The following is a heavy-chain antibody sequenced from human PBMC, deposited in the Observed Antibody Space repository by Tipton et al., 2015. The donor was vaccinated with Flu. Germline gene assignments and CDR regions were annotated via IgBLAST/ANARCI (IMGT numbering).Heavy chain of an antibody. D-gene: IGHD3-3*01. J-gene: IGHJ3*02. CDR1: GGSISSSSYY. CDR3: ARTYYDFWSGWRGSFDI. CDR2: IYYSGST. Sequence: TLSLTCTVSGGSISSSSYYWGWIRQPPGKGLEWIGSIYYSGSTYYNPSLKSRVTISVDTSKNQFSLKLSSVTAADTAVYYCARTYYDFWSGWRGSFDIWGQGTMVTVSS. V-gene: IGHV4-39*07.